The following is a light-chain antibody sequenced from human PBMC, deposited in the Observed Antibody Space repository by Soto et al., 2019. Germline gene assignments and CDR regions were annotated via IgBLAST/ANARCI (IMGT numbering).Light chain of an antibody. J-gene: IGKJ1*01. CDR2: SAS. CDR3: QQYNSYSWT. CDR1: QGISNW. V-gene: IGKV1D-16*01. Sequence: DIQMTQSPSSVSASVGDRVTITCRASQGISNWLAWYQQQPGKAPKLLIYSASTLQSGVPSRFSGSGSGTEFTLTISSLQPDDFATYYCQQYNSYSWTFGQGTKVDIK.